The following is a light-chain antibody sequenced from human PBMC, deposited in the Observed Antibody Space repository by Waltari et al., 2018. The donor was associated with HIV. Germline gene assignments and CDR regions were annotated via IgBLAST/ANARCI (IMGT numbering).Light chain of an antibody. CDR3: CSYAGRSIYV. CDR1: TSYIGTYEL. CDR2: EVT. J-gene: IGLJ1*01. Sequence: QPALTQPSPVSGSPGPSITLSCSGTTSYIGTYELVSWYQQHPGKAPKVIVYEVTKRPSGTSDRFSGSKSGNTASLTISGLQAEDEADYYCCSYAGRSIYVFGTGTTVTVL. V-gene: IGLV2-23*02.